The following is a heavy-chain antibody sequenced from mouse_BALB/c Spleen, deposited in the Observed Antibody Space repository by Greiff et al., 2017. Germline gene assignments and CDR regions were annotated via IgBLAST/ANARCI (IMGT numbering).Heavy chain of an antibody. CDR3: ARGLWPVAMDY. J-gene: IGHJ4*01. CDR1: GFTFSDYY. CDR2: ISDGGSYT. D-gene: IGHD1-1*02. V-gene: IGHV5-4*02. Sequence: EVKLVESGGGLVKPGGSLKLSCAASGFTFSDYYMYWVRQTPEKRLEWVATISDGGSYTYYPDSVKGRFTISRDNAKNNLYLQMSSLKSEDTAMYYCARGLWPVAMDYWGQGTSVTVSS.